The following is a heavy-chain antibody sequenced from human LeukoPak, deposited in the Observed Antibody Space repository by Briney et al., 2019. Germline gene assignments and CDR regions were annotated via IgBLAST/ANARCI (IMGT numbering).Heavy chain of an antibody. D-gene: IGHD6-19*01. J-gene: IGHJ4*02. V-gene: IGHV4-59*01. CDR2: IYYSGST. CDR1: CGSISSYY. Sequence: SEPLSLTCSVSCGSISSYYLSWIGQPPGKGLAWIGYIYYSGSTNYNPSLKSRVTISVDTSKNQFSLKLSSVTAADTAVYYCARGRSSGFTRIFDYWGQGTLVTVSS. CDR3: ARGRSSGFTRIFDY.